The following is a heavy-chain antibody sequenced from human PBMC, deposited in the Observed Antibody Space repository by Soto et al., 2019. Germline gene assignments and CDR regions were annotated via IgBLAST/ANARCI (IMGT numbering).Heavy chain of an antibody. CDR1: GYTFTNYV. V-gene: IGHV1-3*01. Sequence: ASVKVSCKASGYTFTNYVIHWVRQAPGQRLEWMGWINAGNGNTEYSQKFQGRVTLTRDTSASTAYMELSSLRSEDTAVYYCARDDSGFSGSHYIDYFNYWGQGALVTVSS. J-gene: IGHJ4*02. CDR2: INAGNGNT. D-gene: IGHD1-26*01. CDR3: ARDDSGFSGSHYIDYFNY.